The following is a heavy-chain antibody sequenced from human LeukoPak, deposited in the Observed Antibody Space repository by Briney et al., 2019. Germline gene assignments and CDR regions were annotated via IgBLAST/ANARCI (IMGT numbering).Heavy chain of an antibody. CDR3: ARAGQRHYDSSGPVDY. Sequence: PSETLSLTCTVSGGSISSRSYYWGWIRQPPGKGLEWIGSIYYSGSTYYNPSLKSRVTISVDTSKNQFSPKLSSVTAADTAVYYCARAGQRHYDSSGPVDYWGQGTLVTVSS. CDR2: IYYSGST. CDR1: GGSISSRSYY. D-gene: IGHD3-22*01. J-gene: IGHJ4*02. V-gene: IGHV4-39*07.